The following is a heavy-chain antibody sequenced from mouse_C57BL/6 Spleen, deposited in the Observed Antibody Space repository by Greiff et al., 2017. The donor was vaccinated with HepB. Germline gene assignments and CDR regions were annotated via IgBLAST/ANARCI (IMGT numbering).Heavy chain of an antibody. Sequence: VQLKESGPELVKPGASVKISCKASGYSFTGYYMNWVKQSPEKSLEWIGEINPSTGGTTYNQKFKAKATLTVDKSSSTAYMQLKSLTSEDSAVYYCARLGYYGSSRYYYAMDYWGQGTSVTVSS. CDR3: ARLGYYGSSRYYYAMDY. D-gene: IGHD1-1*01. CDR2: INPSTGGT. V-gene: IGHV1-42*01. CDR1: GYSFTGYY. J-gene: IGHJ4*01.